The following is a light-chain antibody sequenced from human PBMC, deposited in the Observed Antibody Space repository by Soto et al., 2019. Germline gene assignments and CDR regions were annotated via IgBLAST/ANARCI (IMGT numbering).Light chain of an antibody. Sequence: QSALTQPASVSGSPGQSITISCTGTSSDVGGYNYVSWYQQHPGKAPKLLIYGVTNRPSGVSNRFSGSKSGNTASLTISGLQAEHEADYYYNSYTTSSTYVFGTGTKLTVL. V-gene: IGLV2-14*01. CDR3: NSYTTSSTYV. CDR1: SSDVGGYNY. J-gene: IGLJ1*01. CDR2: GVT.